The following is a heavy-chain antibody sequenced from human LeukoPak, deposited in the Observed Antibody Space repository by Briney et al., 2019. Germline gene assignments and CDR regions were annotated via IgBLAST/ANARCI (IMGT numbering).Heavy chain of an antibody. V-gene: IGHV4-4*02. D-gene: IGHD3-10*01. CDR3: ARRLWCGELGYFDY. J-gene: IGHJ4*02. Sequence: PSETLSLTCAVSGGSISSSNWWSWVRQPPGKGLEWIGEIYHSGSTNYNPSLKSRVTISVDKSKNQFSLKLSSVTAADTAVYYCARRLWCGELGYFDYGGQGTLVTVSA. CDR1: GGSISSSNW. CDR2: IYHSGST.